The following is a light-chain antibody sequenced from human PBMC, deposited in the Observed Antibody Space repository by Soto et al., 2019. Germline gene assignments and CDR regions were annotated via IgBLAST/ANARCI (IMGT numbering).Light chain of an antibody. Sequence: EIVMTQSPLSLPVTPGEPASISCRSSQSLLHSNGYNCLEWYLQKPGQSPQLLIYLGSNRASGVPDRFSGSGSGTDFTLKISRVEAEDVGVYYCMQSLQTWTFGQGTKVEIK. CDR2: LGS. CDR1: QSLLHSNGYNC. CDR3: MQSLQTWT. V-gene: IGKV2-28*01. J-gene: IGKJ1*01.